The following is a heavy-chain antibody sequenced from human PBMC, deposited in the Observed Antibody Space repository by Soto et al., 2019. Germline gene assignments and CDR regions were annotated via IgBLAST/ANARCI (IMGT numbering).Heavy chain of an antibody. J-gene: IGHJ6*03. CDR3: ARVVSDIVVVPAAMNFTAMVPSEYYYYYYYYMDV. Sequence: SETLSLTCTVSGGSISSYYWSWIRQPPGKGLEWIGYIYYSGSTNYNPSLKSRVTISVDTSKNQFSLKLSSVTAADTALYYCARVVSDIVVVPAAMNFTAMVPSEYYYYYYYYMDVWGKGTTVTVSS. CDR1: GGSISSYY. V-gene: IGHV4-59*01. CDR2: IYYSGST. D-gene: IGHD2-2*01.